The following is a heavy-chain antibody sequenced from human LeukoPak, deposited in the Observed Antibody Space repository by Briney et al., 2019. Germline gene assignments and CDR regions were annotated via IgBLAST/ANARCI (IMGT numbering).Heavy chain of an antibody. CDR2: ISNSGSS. CDR1: GDSIGDYY. D-gene: IGHD3-22*01. Sequence: SETLSLTCSVSGDSIGDYYWSWIRQPPGKGLDWVGYISNSGSSYYSPSLKSRVTMSLDTSNNRISLRLSFVTAADTAVYYCARQTRYYDSSGYPVLGIFNPWGQGTTVTVSS. V-gene: IGHV4-59*01. CDR3: ARQTRYYDSSGYPVLGIFNP. J-gene: IGHJ3*01.